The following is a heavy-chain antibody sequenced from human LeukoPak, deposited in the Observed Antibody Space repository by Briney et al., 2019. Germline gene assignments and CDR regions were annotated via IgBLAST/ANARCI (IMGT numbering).Heavy chain of an antibody. D-gene: IGHD5-12*01. Sequence: TSETLSLTCTVSGGSISGYYWSWIRQPPGKGLEWLGYIYYSGSTNYNPSLKSRVTMSVDTPKNQFSLKLSPVTAADTAVYYCARVRVDIVATIDWYFDYWGQGTLVTVSS. CDR2: IYYSGST. J-gene: IGHJ4*02. CDR1: GGSISGYY. V-gene: IGHV4-59*01. CDR3: ARVRVDIVATIDWYFDY.